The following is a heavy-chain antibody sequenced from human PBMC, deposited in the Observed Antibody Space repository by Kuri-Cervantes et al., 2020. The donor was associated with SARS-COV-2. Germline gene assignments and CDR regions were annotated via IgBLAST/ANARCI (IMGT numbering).Heavy chain of an antibody. J-gene: IGHJ4*02. D-gene: IGHD7-27*01. V-gene: IGHV3-21*01. CDR3: AREEGGELGEAFDY. CDR1: GLTFSGYS. Sequence: GESLKISCAASGLTFSGYSMDWIRQAPGKGLEWVASIDSSSYYIYHADSVKGRLTISRDNAKTSLYLQMNSLKPEDTAVYYCAREEGGELGEAFDYWGQGALVTVSS. CDR2: IDSSSYYI.